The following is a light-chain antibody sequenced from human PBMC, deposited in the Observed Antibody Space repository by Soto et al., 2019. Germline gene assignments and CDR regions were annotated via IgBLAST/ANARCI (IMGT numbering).Light chain of an antibody. CDR1: SSDIGSYNL. Sequence: QSALTQPASVSGSPGQSITISCTGSSSDIGSYNLVSWYQQHPGKAPKLMIYEGSKRPSGVSDRFSGSKSGNTASLTISGLQAEDEADYYWCSYAGSMGLVFGGGTQLTVL. CDR2: EGS. J-gene: IGLJ2*01. V-gene: IGLV2-23*01. CDR3: CSYAGSMGLV.